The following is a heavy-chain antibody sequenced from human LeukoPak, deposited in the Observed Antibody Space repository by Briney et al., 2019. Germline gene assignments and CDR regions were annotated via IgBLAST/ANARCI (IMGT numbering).Heavy chain of an antibody. D-gene: IGHD6-13*01. Sequence: SETLSLTCAVYGGSFSGYYWSWIRQPPGKGLEWIGEINHSGSTNYNPSLKSRVTISVDTSKNQLSLKLSSVTAADTAVYYCARLYSRRDYWGQGTLVTVSS. J-gene: IGHJ4*02. CDR2: INHSGST. CDR1: GGSFSGYY. CDR3: ARLYSRRDY. V-gene: IGHV4-34*01.